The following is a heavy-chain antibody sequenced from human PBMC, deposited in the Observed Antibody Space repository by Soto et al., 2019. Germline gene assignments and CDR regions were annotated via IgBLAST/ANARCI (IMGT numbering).Heavy chain of an antibody. CDR3: ARQKADYADHFDS. Sequence: EVQLVQSGAEVKKPGESLKISCETSGYSFTDDWIGWVRQMPGKGLEWMGIIYPGDSDTRYSPSFQGQVTISADKSIATAYLQWSSLKASDTAMYYCARQKADYADHFDSWGQGALVTVSS. D-gene: IGHD4-17*01. J-gene: IGHJ4*02. CDR2: IYPGDSDT. CDR1: GYSFTDDW. V-gene: IGHV5-51*01.